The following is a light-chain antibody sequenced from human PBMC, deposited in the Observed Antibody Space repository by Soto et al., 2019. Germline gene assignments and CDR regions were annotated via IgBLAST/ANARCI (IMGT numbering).Light chain of an antibody. J-gene: IGLJ1*01. Sequence: QSVLTQPPSVSGAPGQRVTISCTGSSSNIGAGYDVHWYQQLPGTAPKLLIYANDNRPSGVPDRFSGSKSGTSASLAITGLRAEDEADYYCQSYACSPSAIFVFGTGTKVTVL. CDR3: QSYACSPSAIFV. V-gene: IGLV1-40*01. CDR1: SSNIGAGYD. CDR2: AND.